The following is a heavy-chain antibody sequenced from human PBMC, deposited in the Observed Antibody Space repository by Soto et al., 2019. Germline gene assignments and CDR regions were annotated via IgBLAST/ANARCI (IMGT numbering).Heavy chain of an antibody. J-gene: IGHJ6*02. CDR2: IDPSDSYT. CDR1: GYSFTSYW. V-gene: IGHV5-10-1*01. D-gene: IGHD6-6*01. CDR3: ARGDVSSASGYYYYGMDV. Sequence: HGESLKISCKGSGYSFTSYWISWVRQMPGKGLEWMGRIDPSDSYTNYSPSFQGHVTISADKSISTAYLQWSSLKASDTAMYYCARGDVSSASGYYYYGMDVWGQGTTVTVSS.